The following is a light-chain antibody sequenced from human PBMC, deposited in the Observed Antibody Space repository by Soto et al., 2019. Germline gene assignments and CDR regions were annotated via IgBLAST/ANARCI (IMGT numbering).Light chain of an antibody. V-gene: IGLV1-44*01. CDR2: ANN. Sequence: QSVLTQPPSASGTPGQRVTISCSGSSSNIGSNTVNWYQQLPGTAPKLLIHANNQGPSGVPDRFSGSKSGTSASLAISWLQSEEADYYCAAWDDSLNGYVFGTGTKVTVL. J-gene: IGLJ1*01. CDR3: AAWDDSLNGYV. CDR1: SSNIGSNT.